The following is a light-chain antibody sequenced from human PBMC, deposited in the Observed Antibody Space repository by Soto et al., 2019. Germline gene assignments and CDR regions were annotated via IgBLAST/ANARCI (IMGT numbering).Light chain of an antibody. CDR3: SSYTTSNTLV. J-gene: IGLJ2*01. Sequence: QSALTQPASVSGFPGQSITISCTGTSGDIGSYDYVSWYQQPPGKAPKLILYEVSNRPSGISNRFSGSKSGSMASLTISGLQSEDEADYFCSSYTTSNTLVFGGGTKLTVL. CDR2: EVS. V-gene: IGLV2-14*01. CDR1: SGDIGSYDY.